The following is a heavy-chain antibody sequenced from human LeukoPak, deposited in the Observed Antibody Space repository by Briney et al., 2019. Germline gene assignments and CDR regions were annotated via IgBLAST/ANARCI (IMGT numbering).Heavy chain of an antibody. CDR3: ARGLRFDYGMDV. V-gene: IGHV1-69*13. CDR2: IIPIFGTA. Sequence: SVKVSCRASGGTFSSYAISWVRQAPGQGLEWMGGIIPIFGTANYAQKFQGRVTITADESTSTAYMELSSLRSEDTAVYYCARGLRFDYGMDVWGKGTTVTVSS. J-gene: IGHJ6*04. CDR1: GGTFSSYA. D-gene: IGHD3-10*01.